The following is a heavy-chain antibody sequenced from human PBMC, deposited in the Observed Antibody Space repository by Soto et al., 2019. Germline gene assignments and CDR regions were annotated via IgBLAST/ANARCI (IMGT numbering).Heavy chain of an antibody. CDR2: ISSRCSTI. D-gene: IGHD2-8*01. Sequence: GGSLRLSCAASGFTFSDYYMSWIRQAPGKGLEWVSYISSRCSTIFYADSVKGRFTISRDNVKNSLYLQMNSLRAEDTAVYYCASGTNGAFFVYWGQGILVTVSS. CDR1: GFTFSDYY. J-gene: IGHJ4*02. CDR3: ASGTNGAFFVY. V-gene: IGHV3-11*01.